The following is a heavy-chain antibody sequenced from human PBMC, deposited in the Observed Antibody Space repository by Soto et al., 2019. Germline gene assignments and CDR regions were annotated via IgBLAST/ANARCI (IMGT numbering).Heavy chain of an antibody. CDR3: ARFWGWGEITMVRGVLYFDY. V-gene: IGHV4-31*03. Sequence: PSETLSLTCTVSGGSISSGGYYWSWIRQHPGKGLEWIGYIYYSGSTYYNPSLKSRVTISVDTSKNQISLKLSSVTAADTAVYNFARFWGWGEITMVRGVLYFDYWGQGTLVTVSS. CDR1: GGSISSGGYY. D-gene: IGHD3-10*01. CDR2: IYYSGST. J-gene: IGHJ4*02.